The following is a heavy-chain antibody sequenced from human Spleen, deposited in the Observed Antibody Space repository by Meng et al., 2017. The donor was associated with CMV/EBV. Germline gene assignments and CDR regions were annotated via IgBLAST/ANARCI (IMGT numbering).Heavy chain of an antibody. CDR3: ARGRGSGYPQGGYFQY. CDR2: ISDTGST. CDR1: GGSISYFY. Sequence: SETLSLTCTVSGGSISYFYWTWIRQSPGKGLGWIGYISDTGSTKENPSLKRRLTLSIDTSKNQFSLKLASVTAADTAVYYCARGRGSGYPQGGYFQYWGQGTLVTVSS. D-gene: IGHD3-3*01. J-gene: IGHJ1*01. V-gene: IGHV4-59*01.